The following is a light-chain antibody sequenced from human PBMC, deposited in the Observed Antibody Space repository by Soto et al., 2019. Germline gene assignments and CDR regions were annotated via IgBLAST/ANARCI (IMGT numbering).Light chain of an antibody. V-gene: IGLV2-23*02. CDR1: SSDVGSYNL. CDR2: EVS. J-gene: IGLJ2*01. Sequence: QSALTQPASMSGSPGQSITISCTGTSSDVGSYNLVSWYQQHPGKAPKLMIYEVSKRPSGVSNRFSGSKSGNTASLTISGLQAEDEADYYCCSYAGSRGVVFGGGTKLTVL. CDR3: CSYAGSRGVV.